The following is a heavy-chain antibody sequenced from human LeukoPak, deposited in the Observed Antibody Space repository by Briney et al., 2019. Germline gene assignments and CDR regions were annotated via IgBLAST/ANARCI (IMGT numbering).Heavy chain of an antibody. CDR3: AKRPSEDYDYVWGSYPILYYFDY. CDR2: IRYDGSNK. V-gene: IGHV3-30*02. D-gene: IGHD3-16*02. J-gene: IGHJ4*02. CDR1: GFTFSSYG. Sequence: GALRLSCAASGFTFSSYGMHWVRQAPGKGLEWVAFIRYDGSNKYYADSVKGRFTISRDNSKNTLYLQMNSLRAEDTAVYYCAKRPSEDYDYVWGSYPILYYFDYWGQGTLVTVSS.